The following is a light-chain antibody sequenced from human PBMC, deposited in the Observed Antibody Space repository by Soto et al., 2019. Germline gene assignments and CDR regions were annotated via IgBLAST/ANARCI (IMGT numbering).Light chain of an antibody. CDR3: QQYNNWRFT. CDR1: QSVSSN. J-gene: IGKJ3*01. V-gene: IGKV3-15*01. Sequence: EIVMTQSPATLSVSPGERATLSFSASQSVSSNLAWYQQKPGQAPRLLIYGASTRATGIPARFSGSGSGTEFTLTISSLQSEDFAVYYCQQYNNWRFTFGPGTKVNN. CDR2: GAS.